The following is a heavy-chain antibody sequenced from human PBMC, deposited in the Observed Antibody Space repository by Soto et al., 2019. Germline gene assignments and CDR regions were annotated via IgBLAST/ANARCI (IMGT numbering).Heavy chain of an antibody. V-gene: IGHV3-43*01. D-gene: IGHD3-16*01. CDR2: ITWNGGNS. CDR1: GXRFDDYK. Sequence: GSLRLCCAASGXRFDDYKIHWVRQAPGKGLEWVSLITWNGGNSYYADSVKGRFTISRDGTKESVSLQMTSLKREYTGLYFCARETLSYGSALDVWGQGTTGTVS. J-gene: IGHJ6*02. CDR3: ARETLSYGSALDV.